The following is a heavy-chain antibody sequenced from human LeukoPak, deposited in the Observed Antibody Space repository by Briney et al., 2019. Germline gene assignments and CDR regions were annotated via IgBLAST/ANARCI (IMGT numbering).Heavy chain of an antibody. CDR3: AETPLAAAGGYYFDY. CDR1: GFTFSSYA. CDR2: ITGSGGTT. V-gene: IGHV3-23*01. D-gene: IGHD6-13*01. Sequence: TGGSLRLSCAASGFTFSSYAMSWVRQAPGKGLEWVSAITGSGGTTYYADSVKGRFTISRDNSENTVYLQMNSLRAEDTAVYHCAETPLAAAGGYYFDYWGQGTLVTVSS. J-gene: IGHJ4*02.